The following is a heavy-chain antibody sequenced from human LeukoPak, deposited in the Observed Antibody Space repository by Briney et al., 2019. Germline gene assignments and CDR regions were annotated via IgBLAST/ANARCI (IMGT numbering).Heavy chain of an antibody. J-gene: IGHJ4*02. CDR3: AKAPVTTCSGAYCYPFDY. CDR1: GFTFTTYG. Sequence: GTLRLSSSASGFTFTTYGMNWVRQGPGKGLEWVSAISVSGNTYHADSVKGRFTISRDSSKNTLYPQMNSLRAGDAAVYYCAKAPVTTCSGAYCYPFDYWSQGTLVTVSS. V-gene: IGHV3-23*01. D-gene: IGHD2-15*01. CDR2: ISVSGNT.